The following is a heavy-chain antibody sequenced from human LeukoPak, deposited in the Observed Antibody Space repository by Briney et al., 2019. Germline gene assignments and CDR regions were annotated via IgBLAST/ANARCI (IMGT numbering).Heavy chain of an antibody. J-gene: IGHJ4*02. CDR2: IYYSGST. Sequence: SETLSLTCTVSGASISSYYWSWIRQPPGKGLEWIGYIYYSGSTNYNPSLKSRVTISVDTSKNQFSLKLSSVTAADTAVYYCAREATEYYFDYWSQGTLVTVSS. V-gene: IGHV4-59*01. D-gene: IGHD3-10*01. CDR1: GASISSYY. CDR3: AREATEYYFDY.